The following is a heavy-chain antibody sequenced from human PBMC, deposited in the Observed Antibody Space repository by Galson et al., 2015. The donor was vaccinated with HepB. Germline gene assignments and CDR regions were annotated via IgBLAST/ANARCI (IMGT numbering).Heavy chain of an antibody. V-gene: IGHV1-69*13. D-gene: IGHD3-3*01. CDR1: GGTFSSYA. Sequence: SVKVSCKASGGTFSSYAISWVRQAPGQGLEWMGGIIPIFGTANYAQKFQGRVTITADESTSTAYMELSSLRSEDTAVYYCARDSLAKWSGYSDTDDAFDIWGQGTMVTVSS. CDR3: ARDSLAKWSGYSDTDDAFDI. J-gene: IGHJ3*02. CDR2: IIPIFGTA.